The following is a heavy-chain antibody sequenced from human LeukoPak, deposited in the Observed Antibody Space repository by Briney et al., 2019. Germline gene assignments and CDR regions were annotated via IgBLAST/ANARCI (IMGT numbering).Heavy chain of an antibody. CDR1: GGSISSGSYY. J-gene: IGHJ5*02. D-gene: IGHD2-15*01. CDR3: ARDLGYSPRPGFDP. CDR2: VYISGST. V-gene: IGHV4-61*02. Sequence: PSQTLSLTCTVSGGSISSGSYYWTWIRQPAGKGLEWIGRVYISGSTNYNPSLKSRVTISVDTSKNQFSLKLSSVTAADTAVYYCARDLGYSPRPGFDPWGQGTLVTVSS.